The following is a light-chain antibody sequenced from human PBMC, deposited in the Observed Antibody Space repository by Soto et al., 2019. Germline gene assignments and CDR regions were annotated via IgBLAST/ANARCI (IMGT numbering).Light chain of an antibody. Sequence: EIVLTQSPGTLSLSRGERATLSCRASQTVSSSYLAWYQQKPGQAPRLLIYDASNRATGIPARFSGSGSGTDFTLTISSLEPEDFAVYYCQQYNNWPLTFGGGTKVDI. J-gene: IGKJ4*01. V-gene: IGKV3D-20*02. CDR3: QQYNNWPLT. CDR1: QTVSSSY. CDR2: DAS.